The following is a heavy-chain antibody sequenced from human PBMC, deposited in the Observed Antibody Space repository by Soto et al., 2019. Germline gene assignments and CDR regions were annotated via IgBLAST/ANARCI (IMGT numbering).Heavy chain of an antibody. V-gene: IGHV3-15*01. J-gene: IGHJ4*02. CDR3: VRDFEGSYGYGPFDY. CDR1: GFTFSNAW. CDR2: IKSKTDGGTT. Sequence: GGSLRLSCAASGFTFSNAWMSWVRQAPGKGLEWVGRIKSKTDGGTTDYAAPVKGRFTISRDDSKNTLYLQMNSLKTEDTAVYYCVRDFEGSYGYGPFDYWGQGTLVTV. D-gene: IGHD5-18*01.